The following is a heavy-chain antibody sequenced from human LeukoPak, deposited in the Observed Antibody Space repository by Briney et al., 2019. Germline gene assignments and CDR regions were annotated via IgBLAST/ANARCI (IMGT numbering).Heavy chain of an antibody. D-gene: IGHD1-1*01. CDR1: GFTFSSYG. CDR2: ISYDGRNK. J-gene: IGHJ3*02. CDR3: AKEVQVERRKDGFDI. V-gene: IGHV3-30*18. Sequence: GGSLRLSCAASGFTFSSYGMHWVRQAPGKGLEWVAVISYDGRNKYYADSVKGRFTISRDNSKNTLYLQMNSLRAEDTAVYYCAKEVQVERRKDGFDIWGQGTMVTVSS.